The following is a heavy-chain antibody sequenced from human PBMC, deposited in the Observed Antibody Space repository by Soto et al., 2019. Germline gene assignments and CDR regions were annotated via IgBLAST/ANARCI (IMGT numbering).Heavy chain of an antibody. J-gene: IGHJ1*01. CDR2: IYHSGST. Sequence: QVQLQESGPGLVKPSGTLSLTCAVSSGSISSSNWWSWVRQPPGKGLEWIGEIYHSGSTNYNPSLKSRVTISVDKSKNQFPLKLSSVTAADTAVYYCARVVAVAGSFSLYFQHWGQGTLVTVSS. D-gene: IGHD6-19*01. V-gene: IGHV4-4*02. CDR3: ARVVAVAGSFSLYFQH. CDR1: SGSISSSNW.